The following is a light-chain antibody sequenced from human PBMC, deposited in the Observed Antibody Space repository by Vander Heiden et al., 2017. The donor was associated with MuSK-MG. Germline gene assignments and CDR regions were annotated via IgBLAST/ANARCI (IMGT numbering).Light chain of an antibody. CDR3: QVWDSSNDEYV. Sequence: SYVLTQTTSVSVAPGQTARITCGGTSLGRKRVHWYQQKSGQAPRLVLYDDSDRPSGIPERLSGSNSGNTATLTINRVEAADEADYFCQVWDSSNDEYVFGPGTKVTVL. CDR1: SLGRKR. CDR2: DDS. V-gene: IGLV3-21*02. J-gene: IGLJ1*01.